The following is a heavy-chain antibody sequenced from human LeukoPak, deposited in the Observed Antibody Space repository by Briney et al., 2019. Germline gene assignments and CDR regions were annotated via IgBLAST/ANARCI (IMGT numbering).Heavy chain of an antibody. D-gene: IGHD1-26*01. V-gene: IGHV4-34*01. CDR3: ATVLGWATSYYMDV. J-gene: IGHJ6*03. CDR2: INHSGST. Sequence: SETLSLTCAVYGGSFSGYYWSWIRQPPGKGLEWIGEINHSGSTNYNPSLKSRVTISVDASKNQFSLKLSSVTAADTAVYYCATVLGWATSYYMDVWGKGTTVTISS. CDR1: GGSFSGYY.